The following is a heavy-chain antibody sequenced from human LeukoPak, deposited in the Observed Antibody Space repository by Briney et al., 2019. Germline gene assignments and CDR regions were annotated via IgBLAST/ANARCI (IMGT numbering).Heavy chain of an antibody. CDR3: ARDHPGYSGYDHDY. CDR1: GYTFTGYY. CDR2: INPNSGGT. V-gene: IGHV1-2*02. J-gene: IGHJ4*02. Sequence: EASVKVSRKASGYTFTGYYMHWVRQAPRQGLEWMGWINPNSGGTNYAQKFQGRVTMTRDTSISTAYMELSRLRSDDTAVYYCARDHPGYSGYDHDYWGQGTLVTVSS. D-gene: IGHD5-12*01.